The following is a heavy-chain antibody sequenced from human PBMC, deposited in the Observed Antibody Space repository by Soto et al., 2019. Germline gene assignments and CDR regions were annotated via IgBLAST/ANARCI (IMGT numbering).Heavy chain of an antibody. D-gene: IGHD2-21*02. J-gene: IGHJ3*02. CDR2: IYPGESDT. Sequence: GESLKLYGQGCGCSVTNYWIGWVRQMPGQGLEWMGIIYPGESDTRYSPSFQGQVTISADKSISTAYLQWSSLTASDTAMYYCARLGAYWGGDCYRRAFDIWGQGTMVTVS. CDR1: GCSVTNYW. CDR3: ARLGAYWGGDCYRRAFDI. V-gene: IGHV5-51*01.